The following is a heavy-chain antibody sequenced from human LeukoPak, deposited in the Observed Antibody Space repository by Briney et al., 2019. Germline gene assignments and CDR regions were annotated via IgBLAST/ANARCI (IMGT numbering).Heavy chain of an antibody. CDR3: ARRASGAFDF. V-gene: IGHV3-23*01. CDR1: GFTFRNYA. D-gene: IGHD5-12*01. J-gene: IGHJ4*02. Sequence: GGSLRLSCAASGFTFRNYAMTWVRQAPGKGLEWVSSIPSSGDGTYYADSVKGRFTISRDNSKNMLYLQMNSLRAEDTAVYYCARRASGAFDFWDQGTLVTVSS. CDR2: IPSSGDGT.